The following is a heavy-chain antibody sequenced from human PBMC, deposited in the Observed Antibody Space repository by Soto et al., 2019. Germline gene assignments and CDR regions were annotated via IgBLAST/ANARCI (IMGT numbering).Heavy chain of an antibody. Sequence: EVQLVESGGGLVQPGGSLRLSCAASGFTFSSYWMHWVRQAPGKGLVWVSRINSDGSGTSYADSVKGRFTISRDNAKNTLYLQMNSRRAEDTAVYYCIVRGSFSYYYYMDVWGKGTTVNVSS. V-gene: IGHV3-74*01. CDR1: GFTFSSYW. D-gene: IGHD3-10*01. CDR3: IVRGSFSYYYYMDV. CDR2: INSDGSGT. J-gene: IGHJ6*03.